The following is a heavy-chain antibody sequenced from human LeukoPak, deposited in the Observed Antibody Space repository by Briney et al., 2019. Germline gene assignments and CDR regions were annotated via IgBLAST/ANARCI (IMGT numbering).Heavy chain of an antibody. J-gene: IGHJ4*02. V-gene: IGHV4-61*01. D-gene: IGHD6-13*01. Sequence: SETLSLTCTVSGYSISSGYYWSWIRQPPGKGLEWIGYIYYSGSTNYNPSLKSRVTISVDTSKNQFSLKLTSVTAADTAVYYCARGHSTSWYYLDYWGQGTLVTVSS. CDR3: ARGHSTSWYYLDY. CDR1: GYSISSGYY. CDR2: IYYSGST.